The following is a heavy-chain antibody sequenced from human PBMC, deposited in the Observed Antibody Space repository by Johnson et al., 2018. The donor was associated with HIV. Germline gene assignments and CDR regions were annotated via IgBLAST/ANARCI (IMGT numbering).Heavy chain of an antibody. CDR3: AKDGGSSSWDGVGAFDI. D-gene: IGHD6-13*01. CDR1: GFTFSSYA. V-gene: IGHV3-23*04. Sequence: VQLVESGGGLVQPGGSLRLSCAASGFTFSSYAMSWVRQAPGKGLEWVSAISGSGGSTYYADSVKGRFTISRDNSKNTLYLQMNSLRAEDTAVYYCAKDGGSSSWDGVGAFDIWGQGTMVTVSS. CDR2: ISGSGGST. J-gene: IGHJ3*02.